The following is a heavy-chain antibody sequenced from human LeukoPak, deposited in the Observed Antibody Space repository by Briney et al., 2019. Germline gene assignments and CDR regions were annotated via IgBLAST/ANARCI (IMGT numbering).Heavy chain of an antibody. J-gene: IGHJ6*04. D-gene: IGHD6-13*01. CDR2: IIPIFGTA. V-gene: IGHV1-69*06. CDR1: GDTFSSYA. CDR3: ASHSGVPTAAGTGYYYYGMDV. Sequence: SVKVSCKASGDTFSSYAISWVRQAPGQGLEWMGGIIPIFGTANYAQKFQGRVTITADKSTSTAYMELSSLRSEDTAVYYCASHSGVPTAAGTGYYYYGMDVWGKGTTVTVSS.